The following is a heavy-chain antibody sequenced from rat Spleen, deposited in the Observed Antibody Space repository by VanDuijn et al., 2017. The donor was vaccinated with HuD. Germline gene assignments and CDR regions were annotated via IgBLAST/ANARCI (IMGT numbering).Heavy chain of an antibody. J-gene: IGHJ2*01. CDR1: GSSITSHY. CDR3: VRYTAAFSFDY. D-gene: IGHD1-2*01. V-gene: IGHV3-1*01. Sequence: EVQLQESGPGLVKPSQSLSLTCSVTGSSITSHYWGWIRKFPGSKMEWIGHISYSGSSSYSPSLKGRISITRDISKNQFFLQLNSVTTEDTAIYFCVRYTAAFSFDYWGQGVMVTVSS. CDR2: ISYSGSS.